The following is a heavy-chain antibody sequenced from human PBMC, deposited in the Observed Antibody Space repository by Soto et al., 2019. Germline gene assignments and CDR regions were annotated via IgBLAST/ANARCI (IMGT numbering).Heavy chain of an antibody. CDR2: IIPIFGTA. CDR1: GEAFSTYA. Sequence: NLARKGVGEAFSTYAISWLRQAPGQGLEWMGGIIPIFGTANYAQKFQGRVTITADESTSTASMELSSLRSGDTAVYFCGRGGDGIWRGGMGIRAQRNMLSV. V-gene: IGHV1-69*01. J-gene: IGHJ6*02. CDR3: GRGGDGIWRGGMGI. D-gene: IGHD3-3*01.